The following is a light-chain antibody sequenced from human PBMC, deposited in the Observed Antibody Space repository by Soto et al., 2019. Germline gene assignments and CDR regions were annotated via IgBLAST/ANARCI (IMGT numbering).Light chain of an antibody. J-gene: IGLJ1*01. CDR3: SSYTSSSTQV. Sequence: VLTQPASVSGSPGQSITISCTGTSSDVGGYNYVSWYQQHPGKAPKLMIYDVSNRPSGVSNRFSGSKSGNTASLTISGLQAEDEADYYCSSYTSSSTQVFGTGTKLTVL. CDR1: SSDVGGYNY. CDR2: DVS. V-gene: IGLV2-14*01.